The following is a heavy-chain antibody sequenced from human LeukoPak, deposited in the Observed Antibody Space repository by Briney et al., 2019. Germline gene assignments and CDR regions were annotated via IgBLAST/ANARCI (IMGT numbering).Heavy chain of an antibody. CDR3: ASANITVTTSGNWFDP. D-gene: IGHD4-17*01. CDR2: IRGSGGST. CDR1: GFTFSSYA. J-gene: IGHJ5*02. Sequence: GGSLRLSCAASGFTFSSYAMSWVRQAPGKGLEWVSAIRGSGGSTYYADSVKGRFTISRDNSKNTLYLQMNSLRAEDTSVYYCASANITVTTSGNWFDPWGQGTLVTVSS. V-gene: IGHV3-23*01.